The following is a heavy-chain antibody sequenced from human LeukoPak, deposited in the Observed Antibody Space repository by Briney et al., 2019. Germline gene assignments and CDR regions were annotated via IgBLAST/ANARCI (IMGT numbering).Heavy chain of an antibody. J-gene: IGHJ4*02. D-gene: IGHD5-12*01. V-gene: IGHV4-4*07. CDR1: SGSISTYS. CDR3: ARGVDGAYDWNFFDY. CDR2: ISTSGST. Sequence: SETLSLTCTVSSGSISTYSWSWIRQPAGKGLEWIGRISTSGSTRYNPSLESRVTISVDTSKNQVSLKLSSVTAADTPVYYCARGVDGAYDWNFFDYWGQGTLVTVSS.